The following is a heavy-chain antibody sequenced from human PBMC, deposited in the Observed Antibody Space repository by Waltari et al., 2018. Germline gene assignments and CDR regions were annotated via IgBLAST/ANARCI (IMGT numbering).Heavy chain of an antibody. V-gene: IGHV3-23*03. CDR3: AKDLRDYSNDY. J-gene: IGHJ4*02. Sequence: EVQLLESGGGLVQPGGSLRLSCAASGFAFSTHAMTLVRQAPGKGLEWVSLIYGGGSPTHYADSVKGRFTISRDDSKNTLFLEMNSLRVEDTAVYYCAKDLRDYSNDYWGQGTLVTVSS. CDR1: GFAFSTHA. D-gene: IGHD4-4*01. CDR2: IYGGGSPT.